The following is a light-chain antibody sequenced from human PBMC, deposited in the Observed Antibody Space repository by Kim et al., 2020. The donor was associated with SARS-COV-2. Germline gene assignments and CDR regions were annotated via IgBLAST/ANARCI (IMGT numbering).Light chain of an antibody. V-gene: IGKV1-5*03. CDR3: QHYRRFPYT. J-gene: IGKJ2*01. Sequence: ASVGDRVTSTCRASESIGTWLGWYQQKPGRDPRLLIYLASTLENGVPSRFSGTGSGTEFSLSITSLQPDDFATYYCQHYRRFPYTFGQGTKLEI. CDR1: ESIGTW. CDR2: LAS.